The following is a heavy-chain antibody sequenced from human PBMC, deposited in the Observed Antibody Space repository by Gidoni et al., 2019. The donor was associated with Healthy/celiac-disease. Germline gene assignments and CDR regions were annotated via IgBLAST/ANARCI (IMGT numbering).Heavy chain of an antibody. V-gene: IGHV2-26*01. D-gene: IGHD3-9*01. Sequence: QVTLKESGPVLVKPTETLTLTCPVSGFSLSNARMGVSWIRQPPVKALEWLAPTFSNADKSYRRSLKSRLTISKDTSKSQVVLTMTNMHPVDTATYYCALILRYFDWFSDYWGQGTLVTVPS. CDR3: ALILRYFDWFSDY. CDR1: GFSLSNARMG. CDR2: TFSNADK. J-gene: IGHJ4*02.